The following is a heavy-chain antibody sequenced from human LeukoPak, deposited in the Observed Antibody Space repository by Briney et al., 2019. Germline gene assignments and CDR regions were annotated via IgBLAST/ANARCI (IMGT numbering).Heavy chain of an antibody. CDR3: ARDGLYNRNDLYFDS. J-gene: IGHJ4*02. V-gene: IGHV1-46*01. Sequence: ASVKVSCKVSGYTLTELSMHWVRQAPGQGLEWMGLINPSGGSTSYAQKFQGRVTVTRDTSTSTVYMELSSLRSEDTAVYYCARDGLYNRNDLYFDSWGQGTLVTVSS. CDR1: GYTLTELS. CDR2: INPSGGST. D-gene: IGHD1-20*01.